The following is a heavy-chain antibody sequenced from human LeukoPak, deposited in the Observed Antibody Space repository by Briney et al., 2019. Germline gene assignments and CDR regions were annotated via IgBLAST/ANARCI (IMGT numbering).Heavy chain of an antibody. CDR1: GFTFSNYW. V-gene: IGHV3-7*03. J-gene: IGHJ4*02. D-gene: IGHD6-25*01. Sequence: PGGSLRLSCAASGFTFSNYWMRWVRQAPGKGLEWVANIKQDGSEKYYVDSVKGRFTISRDNAKNSLYLQMNSLKAEDTAVYYSARDNGFHDYWGQGTLVTVSS. CDR3: ARDNGFHDY. CDR2: IKQDGSEK.